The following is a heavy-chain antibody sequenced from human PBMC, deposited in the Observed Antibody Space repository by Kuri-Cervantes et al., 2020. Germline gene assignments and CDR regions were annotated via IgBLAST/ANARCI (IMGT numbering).Heavy chain of an antibody. Sequence: ESLKISCTVSGGSIINYYWSWIRQPPGKGLEWIGYIYYSGSTNYNPSLKSRVTISVDTSKDQFSLKLTSVTAADTAMYYCAGDTWVVRGRWFDPWGQGTLVTVSS. D-gene: IGHD3-10*01. CDR2: IYYSGST. V-gene: IGHV4-59*01. CDR1: GGSIINYY. CDR3: AGDTWVVRGRWFDP. J-gene: IGHJ5*02.